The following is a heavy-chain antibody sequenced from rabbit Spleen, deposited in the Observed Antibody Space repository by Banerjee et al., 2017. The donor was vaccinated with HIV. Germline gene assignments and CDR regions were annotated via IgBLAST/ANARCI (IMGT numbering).Heavy chain of an antibody. Sequence: HLKESGGGLVQPGGSLKLSCTASGFTLSSYYMNWVRQAPGKGLEWIGDIYPVFGITNYANWVQGRITISSDNAQNTVDLQMNSLTPADTATYFCSRHLVGGIGWVFDLWGQGTLVTVS. D-gene: IGHD1-1*01. J-gene: IGHJ4*01. V-gene: IGHV1S7*01. CDR1: GFTLSSYY. CDR3: SRHLVGGIGWVFDL. CDR2: IYPVFGIT.